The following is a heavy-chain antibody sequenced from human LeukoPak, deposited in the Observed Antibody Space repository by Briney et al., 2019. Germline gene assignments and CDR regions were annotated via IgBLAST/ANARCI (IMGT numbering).Heavy chain of an antibody. D-gene: IGHD3-3*01. CDR3: ARHGANYDFWSGYYRHYYYYGMDV. CDR2: IYYSGST. CDR1: GGSISSSSYY. V-gene: IGHV4-39*01. J-gene: IGHJ6*02. Sequence: SETLSLTCTVSGGSISSSSYYWGWIRQPPGKGLECIWSIYYSGSTYYNPSLKSRVTISVDTSKNQFSLKLSSVTAADTAVYYCARHGANYDFWSGYYRHYYYYGMDVWGQGTTVTVSS.